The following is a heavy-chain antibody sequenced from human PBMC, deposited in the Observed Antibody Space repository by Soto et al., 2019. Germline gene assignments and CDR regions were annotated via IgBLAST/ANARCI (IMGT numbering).Heavy chain of an antibody. J-gene: IGHJ6*02. Sequence: LRLSCAASGFTFSSYGMHWVRQAPGKGLEWVAVISYDGSNKYYADSVKGRFTISRDNSKNTLYLQMNGLRAEDTAVYYCAKDRGASGLWELLIYYYYGMDVWGQGTTVTVSS. CDR1: GFTFSSYG. CDR3: AKDRGASGLWELLIYYYYGMDV. D-gene: IGHD1-26*01. CDR2: ISYDGSNK. V-gene: IGHV3-30*18.